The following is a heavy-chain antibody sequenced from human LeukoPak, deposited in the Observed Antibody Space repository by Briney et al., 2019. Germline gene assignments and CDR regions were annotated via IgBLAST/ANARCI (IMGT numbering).Heavy chain of an antibody. Sequence: GGSLRLSCAASGFTFSSYSINWVRQAPGNGLEWVSSISSSRSYIYYADSVKGRFTISRDNAKNSLYLQMNSLRAEDTAVYYCARDPGGSGSYYNPYFDYWGQGTLVTVSS. J-gene: IGHJ4*02. CDR2: ISSSRSYI. D-gene: IGHD3-10*01. CDR3: ARDPGGSGSYYNPYFDY. V-gene: IGHV3-21*01. CDR1: GFTFSSYS.